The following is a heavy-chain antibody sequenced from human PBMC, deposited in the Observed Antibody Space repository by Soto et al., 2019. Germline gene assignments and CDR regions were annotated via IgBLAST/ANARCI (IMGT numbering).Heavy chain of an antibody. CDR1: GFSLSTSGVG. D-gene: IGHD4-17*01. V-gene: IGHV2-5*02. J-gene: IGHJ5*02. Sequence: QITLKESGPTLVKPTQTLTLTCTFSGFSLSTSGVGVGRIRQPPGKALEWLALIYWDDDKRYSPSLKSRLTITKDTSKNHVVLTMTNMDPVDTATYYCAHCSLNDDYIYWFDPWGQGTLVTVSS. CDR3: AHCSLNDDYIYWFDP. CDR2: IYWDDDK.